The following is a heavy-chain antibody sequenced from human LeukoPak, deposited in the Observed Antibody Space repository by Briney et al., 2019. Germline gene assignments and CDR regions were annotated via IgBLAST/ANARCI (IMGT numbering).Heavy chain of an antibody. CDR1: GYTFTSYG. J-gene: IGHJ4*02. V-gene: IGHV1-2*04. CDR3: ARSIYGSSGYYGY. Sequence: ASVKVSCKASGYTFTSYGISWVRQAPGQGLEWMGWINPNSGGTNYAQKFQGWVTMTRDTSISTAYMELSRLRSDDTAVYYCARSIYGSSGYYGYWGQGTLVTVSS. CDR2: INPNSGGT. D-gene: IGHD3-22*01.